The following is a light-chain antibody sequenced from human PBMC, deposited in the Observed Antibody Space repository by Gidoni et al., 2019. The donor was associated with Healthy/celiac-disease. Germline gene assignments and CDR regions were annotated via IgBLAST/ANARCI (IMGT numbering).Light chain of an antibody. CDR1: QSLLHSNGYNY. Sequence: DIVMTQSPLSLPVTPGEPASISCRSSQSLLHSNGYNYLDWYLQKPVQSPQLLIYLGSNRASGVPDRFSGSGSGTDFTLKISRVEAEDVGVYYCMQALQTPHFGGGTKVEIK. CDR2: LGS. J-gene: IGKJ4*01. CDR3: MQALQTPH. V-gene: IGKV2-28*01.